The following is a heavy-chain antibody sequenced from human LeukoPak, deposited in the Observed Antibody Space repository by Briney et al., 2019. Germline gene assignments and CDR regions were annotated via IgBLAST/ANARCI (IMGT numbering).Heavy chain of an antibody. CDR1: GFTFSSYE. D-gene: IGHD2/OR15-2a*01. Sequence: QSGGSLRLSCAASGFTFSSYEMNWVRQAPGKGLEWVSYISSSGSTIYYADSVKGRFTISRDNSKNTLYLQMKSLRAEDTAEYFCAKGSSSHFFPDLNWLDPWGQGTRVTISS. J-gene: IGHJ5*02. V-gene: IGHV3-48*03. CDR2: ISSSGSTI. CDR3: AKGSSSHFFPDLNWLDP.